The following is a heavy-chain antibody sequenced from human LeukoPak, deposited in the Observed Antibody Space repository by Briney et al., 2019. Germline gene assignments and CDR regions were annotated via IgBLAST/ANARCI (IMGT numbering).Heavy chain of an antibody. CDR3: ARMVCSSTSCYLGVVESNWFDP. V-gene: IGHV1-69*13. Sequence: SVKVSCKASGGAFSSYAISWVRQAPGQGLEWMGGIIPIFGTANYAQKFQGRVTITADESTSTAYMELSSLRSEDTAVYYCARMVCSSTSCYLGVVESNWFDPWGQGTLVTVSS. J-gene: IGHJ5*02. D-gene: IGHD2-2*01. CDR2: IIPIFGTA. CDR1: GGAFSSYA.